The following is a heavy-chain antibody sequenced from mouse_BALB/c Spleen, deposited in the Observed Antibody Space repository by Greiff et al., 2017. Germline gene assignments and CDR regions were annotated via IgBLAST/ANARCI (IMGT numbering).Heavy chain of an antibody. D-gene: IGHD2-4*01. J-gene: IGHJ3*01. V-gene: IGHV5-12-1*01. CDR2: ISSGGGST. CDR1: GFAFSSYD. CDR3: ARHAYDYDNAY. Sequence: DVKLVESGGGLVKPGGSLKLSCAASGFAFSSYDMSWVRQTPEKRLEWVAYISSGGGSTYYPDTVKGRFTISRDNAKNTLYLQMSSLKSEDTAMYYCARHAYDYDNAYWGQGTLVTVSA.